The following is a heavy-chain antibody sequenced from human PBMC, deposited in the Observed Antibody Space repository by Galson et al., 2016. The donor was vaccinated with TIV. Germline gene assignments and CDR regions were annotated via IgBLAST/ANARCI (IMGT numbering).Heavy chain of an antibody. CDR2: IYHTGST. CDR1: GYSISSGYY. CDR3: ARDCTSTTCHIYYYGMDV. D-gene: IGHD2-2*02. J-gene: IGHJ6*02. Sequence: ETLSLTCTVSGYSISSGYYWGWIRQPPGKGLEWIGNIYHTGSTYSNPSPRSRLTMSVDTSKNQFSLILNSVTAADTAVYYCARDCTSTTCHIYYYGMDVWGQGTTVTVSS. V-gene: IGHV4-38-2*02.